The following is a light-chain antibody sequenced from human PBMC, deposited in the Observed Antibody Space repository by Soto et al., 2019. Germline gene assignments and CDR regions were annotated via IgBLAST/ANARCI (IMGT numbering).Light chain of an antibody. Sequence: DIVMTQSPDSLAVSLGERATINCKSSQSVLYSSNNKNYLAWYQQKPGQPPKLLIYWASTRESGVPDRFSGSGSGTDFTLTISRLQAEDVAVYYCQQYYSTPYTFGRGTKLEIK. V-gene: IGKV4-1*01. CDR3: QQYYSTPYT. J-gene: IGKJ2*01. CDR2: WAS. CDR1: QSVLYSSNNKNY.